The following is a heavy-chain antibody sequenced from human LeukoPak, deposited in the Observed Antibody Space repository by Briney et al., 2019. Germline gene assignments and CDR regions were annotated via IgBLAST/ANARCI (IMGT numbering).Heavy chain of an antibody. CDR3: AKANILWFGELGY. J-gene: IGHJ4*02. V-gene: IGHV3-23*01. D-gene: IGHD3-10*01. CDR2: ISGSGGST. CDR1: GFTFSSYA. Sequence: GGSLRLSCAAPGFTFSSYAMSWVRQAPGKGLEWVSAISGSGGSTYYADSVKGRFTISRDNSKNTLYLQMNSLRAEDTAVHYCAKANILWFGELGYWGQGTLVTVSS.